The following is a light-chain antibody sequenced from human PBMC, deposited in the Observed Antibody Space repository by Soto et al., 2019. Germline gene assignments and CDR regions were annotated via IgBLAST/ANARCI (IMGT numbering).Light chain of an antibody. CDR1: QSISSY. Sequence: DIKMTQSPSSLSASVGDRVTITCRASQSISSYLNWYQQKPGKAPKLLIYTASNLQSGVPSRFSGSGSGTDFTLTISSLQPEDFATYYCQQSYTSITFGQGTRLEIK. J-gene: IGKJ5*01. V-gene: IGKV1-39*01. CDR3: QQSYTSIT. CDR2: TAS.